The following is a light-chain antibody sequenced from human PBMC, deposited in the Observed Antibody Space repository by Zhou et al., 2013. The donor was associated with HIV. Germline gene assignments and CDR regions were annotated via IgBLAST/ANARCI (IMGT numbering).Light chain of an antibody. CDR2: CI. CDR1: QSVSSSY. V-gene: IGKV3-20*01. CDR3: QQYGSSPLT. Sequence: EIVLTQSPGTLSLSPGERATLSCRASQSVSSSYLAWLPAETWPGSQAPHLWCIQPGPLAPRDRFSGSGSGTDFTLTISRLEPEDFAVYYCQQYGSSPLTFGQGTKVEIK. J-gene: IGKJ1*01.